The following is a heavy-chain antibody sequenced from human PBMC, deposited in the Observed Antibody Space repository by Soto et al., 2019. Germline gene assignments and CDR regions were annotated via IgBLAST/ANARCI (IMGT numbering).Heavy chain of an antibody. J-gene: IGHJ6*02. D-gene: IGHD6-6*01. CDR3: ARDWLGSIAARRYYYYGMDV. CDR1: GYTFTGYY. Sequence: ASVKVSCKASGYTFTGYYMHWVRQAPGQGLEWMGWINPNSGGTNYAQKFQGWVTMTRDTSISTAYMELSRLRSDDTAVYYCARDWLGSIAARRYYYYGMDVWGQGTTVTVS. V-gene: IGHV1-2*04. CDR2: INPNSGGT.